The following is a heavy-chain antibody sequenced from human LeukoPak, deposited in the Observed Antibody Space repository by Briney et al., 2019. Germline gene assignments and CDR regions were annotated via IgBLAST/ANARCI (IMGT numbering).Heavy chain of an antibody. CDR3: ARHGSTDYFDY. CDR2: IYYSGST. D-gene: IGHD2-2*03. Sequence: SETLSLTCAVSGGSISSTTSYWGWIRQPPGKGLEWVGRIYYSGSTFYNPSLKSRVTISVDTSKNQLSLRLSSVTAADTAVYYCARHGSTDYFDYWGQGTLVTVSS. J-gene: IGHJ4*02. V-gene: IGHV4-39*01. CDR1: GGSISSTTSY.